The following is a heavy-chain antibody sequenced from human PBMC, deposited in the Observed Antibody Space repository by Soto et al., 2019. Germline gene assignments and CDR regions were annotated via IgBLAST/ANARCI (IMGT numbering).Heavy chain of an antibody. J-gene: IGHJ6*02. D-gene: IGHD5-18*01. Sequence: VGSLRLSCAASVFNFRNYGMHWVRQSPGEWLVWVSRINSDGRSTRYADSVKGRFTISRDNAGNTLFLQMNSLRADDTAVYYCARVGVDTTVVDGGYYYYPLDLLGQGTRVTVSS. CDR2: INSDGRST. CDR3: ARVGVDTTVVDGGYYYYPLDL. CDR1: VFNFRNYG. V-gene: IGHV3-74*01.